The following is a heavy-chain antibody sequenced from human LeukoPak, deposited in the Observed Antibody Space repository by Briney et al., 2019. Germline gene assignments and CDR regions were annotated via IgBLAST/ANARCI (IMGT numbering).Heavy chain of an antibody. D-gene: IGHD3-22*01. CDR1: GGSINNYF. CDR2: IYSSGST. V-gene: IGHV4-4*07. J-gene: IGHJ4*02. Sequence: SETLSLTCTVSGGSINNYFWNGLRQPAGKGLEWIGRIYSSGSTNCNPSLTSRVSMSVDTSKNQFSLKLSPVTAADTAVYYCARVGDSSGYYQGGYFDYWGQGTLVTVSS. CDR3: ARVGDSSGYYQGGYFDY.